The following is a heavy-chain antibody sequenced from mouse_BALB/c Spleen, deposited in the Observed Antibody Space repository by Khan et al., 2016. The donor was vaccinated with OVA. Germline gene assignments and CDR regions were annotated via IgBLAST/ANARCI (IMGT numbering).Heavy chain of an antibody. J-gene: IGHJ3*01. Sequence: QVQLKESGPGLVAPSQSLSMTCTVSGFSLTNYDISWIRQPPGKGLEWLGVIWTGGGTNYYSAFMSRLSIRTDNSKSQVFLKMHSRQPDDTAIYYCVSSLYGYSWFANWGQGTLVTVSA. CDR2: IWTGGGT. CDR3: VSSLYGYSWFAN. V-gene: IGHV2-9-2*01. D-gene: IGHD2-2*01. CDR1: GFSLTNYD.